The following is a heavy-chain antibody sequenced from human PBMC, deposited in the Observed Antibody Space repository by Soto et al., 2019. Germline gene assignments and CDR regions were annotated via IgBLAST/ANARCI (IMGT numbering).Heavy chain of an antibody. D-gene: IGHD3-22*01. J-gene: IGHJ6*02. CDR2: IIPFFKAT. Sequence: SVKVSCKASGGTFSSHAISWVRQAPGQGLEWMGGIIPFFKATNYAQKFQGRVTITADDSTSTAYMDLSSLRSEDTAVYYCARDVTLNYYDSTYYYYALDVWGQGTTVTVSS. CDR3: ARDVTLNYYDSTYYYYALDV. V-gene: IGHV1-69*13. CDR1: GGTFSSHA.